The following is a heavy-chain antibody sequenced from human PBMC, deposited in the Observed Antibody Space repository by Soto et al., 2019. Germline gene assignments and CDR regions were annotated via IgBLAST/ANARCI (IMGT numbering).Heavy chain of an antibody. Sequence: ETLSLTCAVYGGSFSGYYWSWIRQPPGKGLEWIGEINHSGSTNYNPSLKSRVTISVDTSKNQFSLKLSSVTAADTAVYYCARAERYYDFWSGRRAQGRFDPWGQGTLVTVSS. CDR2: INHSGST. V-gene: IGHV4-34*01. CDR1: GGSFSGYY. D-gene: IGHD3-3*01. CDR3: ARAERYYDFWSGRRAQGRFDP. J-gene: IGHJ5*02.